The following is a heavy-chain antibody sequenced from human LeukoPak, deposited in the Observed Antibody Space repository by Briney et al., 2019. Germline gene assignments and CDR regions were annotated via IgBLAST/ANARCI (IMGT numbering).Heavy chain of an antibody. Sequence: SVKFSCKASGNSISNYAVSWVRQAPGQGFEWMGGIIPIFGTAGYAQKFQGRVTITADQSTSTTYMALSSLKSEDTATYYCTTRACHAGGCSSSFYYYYGLHFWGQGTTVSVSS. CDR3: TTRACHAGGCSSSFYYYYGLHF. J-gene: IGHJ6*02. V-gene: IGHV1-69*13. D-gene: IGHD3-16*01. CDR1: GNSISNYA. CDR2: IIPIFGTA.